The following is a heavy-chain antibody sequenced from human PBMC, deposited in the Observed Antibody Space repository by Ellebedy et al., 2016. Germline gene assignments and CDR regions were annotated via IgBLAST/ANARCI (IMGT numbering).Heavy chain of an antibody. CDR2: ISSSSSTI. V-gene: IGHV3-48*01. CDR3: ARDPDSSSWYGSGMDV. CDR1: GFSFISYT. Sequence: GGSLRLSCVASGFSFISYTMNWVRQAPGKGLEWVSYISSSSSTIYYADSVKGRFTISRDNAKNSLYLQMNSLRAEDTAVYYCARDPDSSSWYGSGMDVWGQGTTVTVSS. D-gene: IGHD6-13*01. J-gene: IGHJ6*02.